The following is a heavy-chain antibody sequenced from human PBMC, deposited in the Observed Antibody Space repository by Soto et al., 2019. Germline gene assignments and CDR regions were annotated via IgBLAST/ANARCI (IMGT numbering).Heavy chain of an antibody. D-gene: IGHD3-16*01. CDR3: ARRLLVSYDDYYYMDV. Sequence: QVQLVESGGDLVRPGGSLRLSCAASGFTFSDHSMGWIRQSPGKGLEFMSSISGSSLSTFYGDSVKGRFTISRENAKNSLHLQMNRLRAGDTAVYYCARRLLVSYDDYYYMDVWGKGTTVAVSS. CDR2: ISGSSLST. J-gene: IGHJ6*03. CDR1: GFTFSDHS. V-gene: IGHV3-11*01.